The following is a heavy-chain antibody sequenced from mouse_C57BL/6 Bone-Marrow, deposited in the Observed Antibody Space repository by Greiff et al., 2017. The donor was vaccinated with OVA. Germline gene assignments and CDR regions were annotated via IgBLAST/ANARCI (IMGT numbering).Heavy chain of an antibody. D-gene: IGHD2-3*01. CDR1: GYSITSGYY. CDR2: ISYDGSN. CDR3: ARGGDGYYLFAY. V-gene: IGHV3-6*01. J-gene: IGHJ3*01. Sequence: EVKLMESGPGLVKPSQSLSLTCSVTGYSITSGYYWNWIRQFPGNKLEWMGYISYDGSNNYNQSLKNRISITRDTSKNQFFLKLNSVTTEDTATYYCARGGDGYYLFAYWGQGTLVTVSA.